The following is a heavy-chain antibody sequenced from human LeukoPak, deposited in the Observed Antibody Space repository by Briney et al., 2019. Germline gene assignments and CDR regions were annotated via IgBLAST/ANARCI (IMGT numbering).Heavy chain of an antibody. CDR1: GGSFSGYY. J-gene: IGHJ5*02. CDR3: ARGPILGYCSSTSCQVKYNWFDP. D-gene: IGHD2-2*01. CDR2: INHSGST. V-gene: IGHV4-34*01. Sequence: NPSETLSLTCAVYGGSFSGYYWSWIRQPPGKGLEWIGEINHSGSTNYNPSLKSRVTISVDTSKNQFSLKLSSVTAADTAVYYCARGPILGYCSSTSCQVKYNWFDPWGQGTLVTASS.